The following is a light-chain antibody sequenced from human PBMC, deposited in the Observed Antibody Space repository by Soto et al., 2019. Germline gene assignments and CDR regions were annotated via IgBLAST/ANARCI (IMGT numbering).Light chain of an antibody. V-gene: IGKV3-20*01. CDR3: QQYCSPLMYT. J-gene: IGKJ2*01. CDR2: GAS. Sequence: EIVLTQSPGTLSLSPGERATLACRASQSVSSSYLAWYQRKPGQAPRLLIYGASGRATGIPDRFSVSGSGADYALTLSILEPDDFAVYYCQQYCSPLMYTFGQVTNLEIK. CDR1: QSVSSSY.